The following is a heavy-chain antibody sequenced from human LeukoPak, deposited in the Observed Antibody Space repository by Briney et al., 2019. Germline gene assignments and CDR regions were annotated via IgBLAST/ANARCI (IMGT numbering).Heavy chain of an antibody. V-gene: IGHV1-18*04. CDR3: ARDMRSGSRPRGDY. Sequence: ASVKVSCKASGYTFTSYYMHWVRQAPGQGLEWMGWISAYNGNTNYAQKLQGRVTMTTDTSTSTAYMELRSLRSDDTAVYYCARDMRSGSRPRGDYWGQGTLVTVSS. CDR1: GYTFTSYY. J-gene: IGHJ4*02. CDR2: ISAYNGNT. D-gene: IGHD1-26*01.